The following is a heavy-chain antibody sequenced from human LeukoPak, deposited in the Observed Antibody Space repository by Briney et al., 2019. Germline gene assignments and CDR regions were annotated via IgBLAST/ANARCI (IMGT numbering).Heavy chain of an antibody. J-gene: IGHJ4*02. CDR2: ISAYNGNT. CDR3: ARVPDSYSSGWSPPSV. V-gene: IGHV1-18*01. D-gene: IGHD6-19*01. CDR1: GYTFTSYG. Sequence: GASVKVSCKASGYTFTSYGISWVRQAPGQGLEGMGWISAYNGNTNYAQKLQGRVTMTPATSTSTAYMELRSLRSDDTAVYYCARVPDSYSSGWSPPSVWGQGTLVTVSS.